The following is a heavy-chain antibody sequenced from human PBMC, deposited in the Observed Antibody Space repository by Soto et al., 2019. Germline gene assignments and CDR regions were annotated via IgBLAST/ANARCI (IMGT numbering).Heavy chain of an antibody. D-gene: IGHD6-25*01. CDR1: GYTFTSYY. CDR2: INPSGGST. J-gene: IGHJ6*02. CDR3: ARAFSSATGFYYYYGMDV. V-gene: IGHV1-2*04. Sequence: EASVKVSCKASGYTFTSYYMHWVRQAPGQGLEWMGIINPSGGSTNYAQKFQGWVTMTRGTSISTAYMELSRLRSDDTAVYYCARAFSSATGFYYYYGMDVWGQGTTVTVSS.